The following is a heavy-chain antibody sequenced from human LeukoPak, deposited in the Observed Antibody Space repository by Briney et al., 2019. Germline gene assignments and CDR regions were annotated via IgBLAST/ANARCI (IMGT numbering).Heavy chain of an antibody. CDR3: AKEFNRGLPDY. D-gene: IGHD2-21*01. V-gene: IGHV3-30*18. CDR1: GFTFRNYA. J-gene: IGHJ4*02. Sequence: GGSLRLSCAASGFTFRNYAMSWVRQAPGKGLEWVAVISYDGSNEYYADSVKGRFTISRDNSKNTLYLQMSSLRAEDTAVYYCAKEFNRGLPDYWGQGTLVTVPS. CDR2: ISYDGSNE.